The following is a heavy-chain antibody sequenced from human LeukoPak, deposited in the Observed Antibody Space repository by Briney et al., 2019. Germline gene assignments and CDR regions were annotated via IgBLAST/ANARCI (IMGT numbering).Heavy chain of an antibody. Sequence: GRSLRLSCGASGFTFSSYGMHWVRQAPGKGLEGVAVISYDGSNKYYADSVKGRFTISRDNSKNTLYLQMNSLRAEDTAVYYCAKDLNWNYGGFYSHYGMDVWGQGTTVTVSS. J-gene: IGHJ6*02. V-gene: IGHV3-30*18. CDR2: ISYDGSNK. CDR1: GFTFSSYG. CDR3: AKDLNWNYGGFYSHYGMDV. D-gene: IGHD1-7*01.